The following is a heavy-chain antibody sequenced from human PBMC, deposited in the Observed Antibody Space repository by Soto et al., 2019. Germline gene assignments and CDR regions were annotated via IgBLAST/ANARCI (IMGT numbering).Heavy chain of an antibody. D-gene: IGHD2-2*01. J-gene: IGHJ5*02. CDR3: AGYCSSTSCYVSLGGFDP. V-gene: IGHV3-30-3*01. CDR1: GFTFSSYA. Sequence: QVQLVESGGGVVQPGRSLRLSCAASGFTFSSYAMHWVRQAPGKGLEWVAVISYDGSNKYYADSVKGRFTISRDNSKNTLYLQMNSLRAEDTAVYYCAGYCSSTSCYVSLGGFDPWGQGTLVTVSS. CDR2: ISYDGSNK.